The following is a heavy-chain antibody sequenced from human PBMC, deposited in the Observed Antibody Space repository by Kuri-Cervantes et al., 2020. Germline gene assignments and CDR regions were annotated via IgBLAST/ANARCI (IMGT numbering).Heavy chain of an antibody. CDR3: TTLLWPLGNRWGPNDY. V-gene: IGHV3-15*01. Sequence: GGSLRLSCAASGFTFTNAWMSWVRQAPGKGLEWVGRIKGKTDGGTIDYAAPVKGRFTISRDDSKNMLYLQMNSLKIEDTAVYYCTTLLWPLGNRWGPNDYWGQGTLVTVSS. J-gene: IGHJ4*02. CDR1: GFTFTNAW. D-gene: IGHD3-10*01. CDR2: IKGKTDGGTI.